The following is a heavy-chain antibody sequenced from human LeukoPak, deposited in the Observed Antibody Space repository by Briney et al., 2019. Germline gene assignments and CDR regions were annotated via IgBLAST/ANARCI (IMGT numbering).Heavy chain of an antibody. CDR2: IYSDGVT. V-gene: IGHV3-66*02. Sequence: GGSLRLSCAASGFIVTSYAMSWVRQAPGKGLAWVSLIYSDGVTQYADSVKGRFTISRDNSKNTLYLQMNSLRDEDTAVYFCARDRAEGKTWVEFDPWGQGTLVTVSS. CDR1: GFIVTSYA. J-gene: IGHJ5*02. CDR3: ARDRAEGKTWVEFDP.